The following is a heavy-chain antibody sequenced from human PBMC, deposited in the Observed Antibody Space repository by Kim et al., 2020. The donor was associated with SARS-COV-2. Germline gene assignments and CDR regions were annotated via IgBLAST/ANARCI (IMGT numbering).Heavy chain of an antibody. V-gene: IGHV4-31*02. D-gene: IGHD3-10*01. Sequence: SRVTISVDTSKNQFSLKLSSVTAADTAVYYCARDRVFMVRGVTHDWYFDLWGRGTLVTVSS. J-gene: IGHJ2*01. CDR3: ARDRVFMVRGVTHDWYFDL.